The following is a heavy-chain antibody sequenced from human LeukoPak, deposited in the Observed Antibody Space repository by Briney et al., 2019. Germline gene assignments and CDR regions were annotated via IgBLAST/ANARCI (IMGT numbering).Heavy chain of an antibody. V-gene: IGHV4-59*01. D-gene: IGHD6-13*01. CDR1: GVSISSYY. CDR3: ARVRYSSSWSQFDY. J-gene: IGHJ4*02. Sequence: SETLSLTCTVAGVSISSYYWSWIRQPPGKGLEWTGYIYYSGRTSYNPSLESRVTISVDTSKNQFSLKLTSVTAADTAVYYCARVRYSSSWSQFDYWGQGTLVTVSS. CDR2: IYYSGRT.